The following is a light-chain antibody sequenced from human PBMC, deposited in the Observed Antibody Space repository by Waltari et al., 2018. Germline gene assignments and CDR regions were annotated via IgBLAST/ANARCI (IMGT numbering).Light chain of an antibody. V-gene: IGLV2-8*01. CDR1: SSDVGGYNY. J-gene: IGLJ2*01. CDR2: EVS. CDR3: SSYAGRNNLV. Sequence: QSALTQPPSASWSPGQSVTISCTGTSSDVGGYNYVSWYQQHPGKAPKLMIYEVSKRPSGVPDRFSGSKSGNTASLTVSGLQAEDEADYYCSSYAGRNNLVFGGGTKLTVL.